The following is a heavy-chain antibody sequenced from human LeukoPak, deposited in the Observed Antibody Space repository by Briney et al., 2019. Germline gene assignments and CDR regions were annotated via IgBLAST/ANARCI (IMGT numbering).Heavy chain of an antibody. CDR3: ASGYSSDYGGNVY. J-gene: IGHJ4*02. CDR1: GFTFSSYA. V-gene: IGHV3-23*01. Sequence: GGSLRLSCAASGFTFSSYAMSWVRQAPGKGLEWVSAISGSGGSTYYADYVKGRFTISRDKSKNTLYLQMNSLSIEDTAVYYCASGYSSDYGGNVYWGRGTLVTVSS. D-gene: IGHD4-23*01. CDR2: ISGSGGST.